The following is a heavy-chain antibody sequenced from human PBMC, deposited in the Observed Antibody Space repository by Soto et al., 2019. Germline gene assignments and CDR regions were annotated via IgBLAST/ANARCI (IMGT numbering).Heavy chain of an antibody. Sequence: SETLSLTCTVSGGSISSGGYYWSWIRQHPGKGLEWIGYIYYSGSTYYNPSLKSRVTISVDTSKNQFSLKLSSVTAADTAVYYCARDDSSGYFPGYWGQGTLVTVSS. D-gene: IGHD3-22*01. CDR1: GGSISSGGYY. J-gene: IGHJ4*02. V-gene: IGHV4-31*03. CDR3: ARDDSSGYFPGY. CDR2: IYYSGST.